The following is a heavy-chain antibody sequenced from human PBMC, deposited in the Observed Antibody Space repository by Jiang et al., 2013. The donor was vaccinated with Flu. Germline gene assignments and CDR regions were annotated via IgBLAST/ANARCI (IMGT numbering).Heavy chain of an antibody. CDR2: INHSGST. V-gene: IGHV4-34*01. CDR1: GGSFSGYY. Sequence: LLKPSETPSLTCAVYGGSFSGYYWSWIRQPPGKGLEWIGEINHSGSTNYNPSLKSRVTISVDTSKNQFSLKLSSVTAADTAVYYCARGEDYGDYDWYFDLWGRGTLVTVSS. J-gene: IGHJ2*01. CDR3: ARGEDYGDYDWYFDL. D-gene: IGHD4-17*01.